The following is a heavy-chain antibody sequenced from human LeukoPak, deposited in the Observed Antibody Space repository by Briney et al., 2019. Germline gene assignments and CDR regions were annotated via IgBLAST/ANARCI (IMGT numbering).Heavy chain of an antibody. CDR3: ARAYGDYVNWFDP. J-gene: IGHJ5*02. CDR1: GGSTSSSSYY. V-gene: IGHV4-39*01. D-gene: IGHD4-17*01. Sequence: SETLSLTCTVSGGSTSSSSYYWGWIRQPPGKGLEWIGSIYYSGGTYYNPSLKSRVTISVDTSKNQFSLKLSSVTAADTAVYYCARAYGDYVNWFDPWGQGTLVTVSS. CDR2: IYYSGGT.